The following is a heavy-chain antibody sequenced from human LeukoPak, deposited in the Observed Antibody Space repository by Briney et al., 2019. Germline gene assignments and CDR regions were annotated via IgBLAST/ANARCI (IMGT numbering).Heavy chain of an antibody. Sequence: GGSLRLSCAASGFTFRSYWMSWVRQAPGKGLEWVANIKQDGGEKYYLDSVKGRFTISRDNAKKTLYLQMNSLRAEDTAVYYCARDGHPFDHWGQGTLVTVSS. CDR2: IKQDGGEK. CDR1: GFTFRSYW. V-gene: IGHV3-7*03. CDR3: ARDGHPFDH. J-gene: IGHJ4*02.